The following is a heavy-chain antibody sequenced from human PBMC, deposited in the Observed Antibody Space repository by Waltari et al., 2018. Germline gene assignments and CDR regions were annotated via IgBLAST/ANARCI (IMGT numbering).Heavy chain of an antibody. CDR2: INQSGST. Sequence: QVKLQQWGAGLLKPSETLSLTCAVYAGSFSGYYWSWIRQPPGKGLEWIGEINQSGSTNYNPSLKSRVSISVDTSKNQFSLKMSSVTAADTAVYYCARATRRGWEVGWRFDSWGQGTLVTVSS. J-gene: IGHJ4*02. D-gene: IGHD1-26*01. CDR3: ARATRRGWEVGWRFDS. CDR1: AGSFSGYY. V-gene: IGHV4-34*01.